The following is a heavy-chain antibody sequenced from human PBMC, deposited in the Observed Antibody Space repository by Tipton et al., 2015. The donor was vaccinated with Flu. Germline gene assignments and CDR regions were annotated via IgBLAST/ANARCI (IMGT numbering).Heavy chain of an antibody. Sequence: TLSLTCAVYGGSFSGYYWSWIRQPPGKGLEWIGEINHSGSTDYNPSLKSRVTISVDTSKNQFSLNLSSVTAADTAVYYCARGHTAMVGSLYYYGMDVWGQGTTVTVSS. J-gene: IGHJ6*02. D-gene: IGHD5-18*01. CDR2: INHSGST. CDR1: GGSFSGYY. CDR3: ARGHTAMVGSLYYYGMDV. V-gene: IGHV4-34*01.